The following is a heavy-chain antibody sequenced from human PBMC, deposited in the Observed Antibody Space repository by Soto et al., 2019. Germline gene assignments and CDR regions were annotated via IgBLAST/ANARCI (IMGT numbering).Heavy chain of an antibody. D-gene: IGHD6-19*01. J-gene: IGHJ3*02. CDR3: ARDGFEYSSGWYAFDI. Sequence: EVQLVESGGGLVKPGGSLSLSCAASGFTFSSYSMNWVRQAPGKGLEWVSSISSSSSYIYYADSVKGRFTISRDNAKNSLYLQMNSLRAEDTAVYYCARDGFEYSSGWYAFDIWGQGTMVTVSS. V-gene: IGHV3-21*01. CDR2: ISSSSSYI. CDR1: GFTFSSYS.